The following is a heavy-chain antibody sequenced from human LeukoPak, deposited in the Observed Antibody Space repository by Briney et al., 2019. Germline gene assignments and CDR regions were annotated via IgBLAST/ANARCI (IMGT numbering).Heavy chain of an antibody. CDR3: ARSGPYYYHYMDV. CDR1: GYSITRGYY. CDR2: IYHSWST. Sequence: SETLSLTCTVSGYSITRGYYWGWIRQPPGKGLEWIGSIYHSWSTYYNPSLKSRVVISVDTSKNQFSLKLNSVTAADTAVYYCARSGPYYYHYMDVWGKGTTVTVSS. V-gene: IGHV4-38-2*02. J-gene: IGHJ6*03. D-gene: IGHD3-10*01.